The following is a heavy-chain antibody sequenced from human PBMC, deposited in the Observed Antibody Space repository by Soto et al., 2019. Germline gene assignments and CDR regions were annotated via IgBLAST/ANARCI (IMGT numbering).Heavy chain of an antibody. D-gene: IGHD6-6*01. CDR1: GFTFSSYA. V-gene: IGHV3-30-3*01. J-gene: IGHJ6*02. Sequence: GGSLRLSCAASGFTFSSYAMHWVRQAPGKGLEWVAVISYDGSNKYYADSVKGRFTISRDNSKNTLYLQMNSLRAEDTAVYYCARGWQLGNYYYYYGMDVWGQGTTVTVSS. CDR3: ARGWQLGNYYYYYGMDV. CDR2: ISYDGSNK.